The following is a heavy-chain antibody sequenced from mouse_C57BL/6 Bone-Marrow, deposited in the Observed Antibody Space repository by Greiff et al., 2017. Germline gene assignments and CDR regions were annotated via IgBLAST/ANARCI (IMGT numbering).Heavy chain of an antibody. Sequence: EVQLVESGPGLVKPSQSLSLTCSVTGYSITSGYYWNWIRQFPGNKLEWMGYISYDGSNNYNPSLKNRISITRDTSKNQFFLKLNSVTTEDTATYYCASRYYSNLCDYWGQGTTLTVSS. CDR1: GYSITSGYY. CDR2: ISYDGSN. V-gene: IGHV3-6*01. J-gene: IGHJ2*01. CDR3: ASRYYSNLCDY. D-gene: IGHD2-5*01.